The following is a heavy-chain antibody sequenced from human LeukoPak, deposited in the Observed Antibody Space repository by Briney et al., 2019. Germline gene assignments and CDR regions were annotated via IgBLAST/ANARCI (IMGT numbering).Heavy chain of an antibody. CDR3: AKGGGGGMVRGVILYMDV. D-gene: IGHD3-10*01. V-gene: IGHV3-7*01. Sequence: GGSLRLSCAASGFMFSSYWMSWVRQAPGKGLEWVADIKEDGSEKSYVDSVKGRFTISRDNAKNSLYLQMNTLRAEDTAVYYCAKGGGGGMVRGVILYMDVWGKGTTVTISS. CDR1: GFMFSSYW. CDR2: IKEDGSEK. J-gene: IGHJ6*03.